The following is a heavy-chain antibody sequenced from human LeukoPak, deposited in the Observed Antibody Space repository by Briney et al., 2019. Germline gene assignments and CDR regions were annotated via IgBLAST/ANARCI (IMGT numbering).Heavy chain of an antibody. Sequence: SETLSLTCAVYGGSFSGYYWSWIRQPPGKGLEWIGEINHSGSTNYPPSLKSRVTISVDTSKNQISLKLSSVTAADTAVYYCARTYYDRLTGYYSGGGPYDYWGQGTLVTVSS. CDR2: INHSGST. J-gene: IGHJ4*02. V-gene: IGHV4-34*01. CDR3: ARTYYDRLTGYYSGGGPYDY. D-gene: IGHD3-9*01. CDR1: GGSFSGYY.